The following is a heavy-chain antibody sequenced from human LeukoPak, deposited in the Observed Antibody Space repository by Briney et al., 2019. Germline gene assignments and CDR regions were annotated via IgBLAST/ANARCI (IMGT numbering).Heavy chain of an antibody. CDR2: SYYSGST. J-gene: IGHJ6*03. CDR3: ARHGYSYGYGHYYYYMDV. CDR1: GGFISSYY. V-gene: IGHV4-59*05. Sequence: SETLSLTCTVSGGFISSYYWSWIRQPAGKGLEWIGSSYYSGSTYYNPSLRSRVTISVDTSKTKFSLKLSSVTAADTAVYYCARHGYSYGYGHYYYYMDVWGKGTTVTVSS. D-gene: IGHD5-18*01.